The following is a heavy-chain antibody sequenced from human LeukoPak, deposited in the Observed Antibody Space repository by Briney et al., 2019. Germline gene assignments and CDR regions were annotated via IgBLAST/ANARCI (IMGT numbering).Heavy chain of an antibody. V-gene: IGHV3-43*01. Sequence: GGSLRLSCAASGFTFDNYQMFWVRHAPGGGLEWVSLITWDGRNKFYADSVKGRFTISRDNSKMAVFLEMDSLRAEDTALYYCAKALSVLSGGNPRHYYYQHMDVWGKGTTVSVSS. CDR3: AKALSVLSGGNPRHYYYQHMDV. CDR1: GFTFDNYQ. CDR2: ITWDGRNK. D-gene: IGHD4-23*01. J-gene: IGHJ6*03.